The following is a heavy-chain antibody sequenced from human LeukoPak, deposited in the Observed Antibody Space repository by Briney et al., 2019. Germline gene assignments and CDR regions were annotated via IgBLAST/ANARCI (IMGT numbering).Heavy chain of an antibody. V-gene: IGHV3-15*01. J-gene: IGHJ4*02. CDR3: TVVNFGSGSYPLGY. Sequence: GGSLRLSCAASGFTFSNAWMSWVRQAPGKGLEWVGRLKTKTDGGTTDYAAAVKGRFTISRDDSKDTRYLQMNSLKTEDTAVYYCTVVNFGSGSYPLGYWGQGTLVTVSS. CDR1: GFTFSNAW. D-gene: IGHD3-10*01. CDR2: LKTKTDGGTT.